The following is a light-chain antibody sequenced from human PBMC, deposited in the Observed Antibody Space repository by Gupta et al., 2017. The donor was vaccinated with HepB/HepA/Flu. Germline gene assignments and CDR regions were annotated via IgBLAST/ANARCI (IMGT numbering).Light chain of an antibody. Sequence: EIVMTQSPATLSVSPGDRATLPCRASQSVSSNLAWYQQKPGQAPRLLIHGASTRATGIPARFSGSGSGTDFTLTISSLQSEDFAVYYCQQYDDWPPWTFGQGTKVEIK. CDR1: QSVSSN. CDR2: GAS. V-gene: IGKV3-15*01. J-gene: IGKJ1*01. CDR3: QQYDDWPPWT.